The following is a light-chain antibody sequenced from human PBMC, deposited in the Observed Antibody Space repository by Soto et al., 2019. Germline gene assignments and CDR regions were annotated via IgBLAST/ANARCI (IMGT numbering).Light chain of an antibody. V-gene: IGKV1-5*01. CDR3: QQYYNLTIT. J-gene: IGKJ5*01. CDR1: QSISNR. CDR2: DAS. Sequence: DIQVTQSPSTLSASVGDRVTITCRASQSISNRLAWYQQKPGKAPKVLIYDASSLESGVPSRFSGSGSGTEFILTISSLQPEDFAPYSCQQYYNLTITFGQRTRLENK.